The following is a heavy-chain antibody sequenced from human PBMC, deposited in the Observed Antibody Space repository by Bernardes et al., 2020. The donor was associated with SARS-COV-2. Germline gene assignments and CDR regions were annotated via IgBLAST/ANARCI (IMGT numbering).Heavy chain of an antibody. D-gene: IGHD5-12*01. J-gene: IGHJ6*02. CDR1: FCSVSSSRYY. Sequence: SETRCLTCTVLFCSVSSSRYYWGWIRQPPGKGLECISSIYYLRSTYYNPSLKSLVTISVDTSKNQFSLKLSSVTAADTAVYYCARLFRDGYNRYYYYGMDVWGQGTTVTVSS. V-gene: IGHV4-39*01. CDR2: IYYLRST. CDR3: ARLFRDGYNRYYYYGMDV.